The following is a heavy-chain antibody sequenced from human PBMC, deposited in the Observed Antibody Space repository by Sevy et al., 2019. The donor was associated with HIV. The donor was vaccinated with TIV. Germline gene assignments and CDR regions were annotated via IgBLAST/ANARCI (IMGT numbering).Heavy chain of an antibody. V-gene: IGHV3-48*02. CDR2: IGTAAGVT. CDR1: GFTFNTYS. CDR3: ARCPGHYSIDY. Sequence: GGSLRLSCAASGFTFNTYSLIWVRQTPGKGLEWLSFIGTAAGVTYYADVVKGRFTISRDNAKNSRYLQMNSLRDEDTAVYYCARCPGHYSIDYWGQGTLVTVSS. D-gene: IGHD2-21*01. J-gene: IGHJ4*02.